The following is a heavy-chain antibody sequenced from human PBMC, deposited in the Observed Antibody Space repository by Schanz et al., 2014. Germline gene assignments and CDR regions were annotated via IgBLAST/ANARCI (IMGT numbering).Heavy chain of an antibody. Sequence: QVQLVESGGGVVQPGRSLRLSCAGSGFSFSDYAMHWVRQAPGKGLDWLAVISFDGRNKYHAQSVKGRFTISRDNSKNTLYLQMNSLRTEDTAVYYCARGDMVRGVFDYWGQGTLVTVSS. CDR1: GFSFSDYA. CDR2: ISFDGRNK. J-gene: IGHJ4*02. V-gene: IGHV3-30*03. D-gene: IGHD3-10*01. CDR3: ARGDMVRGVFDY.